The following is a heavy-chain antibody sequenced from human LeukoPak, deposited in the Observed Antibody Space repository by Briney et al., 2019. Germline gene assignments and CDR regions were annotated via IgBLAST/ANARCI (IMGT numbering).Heavy chain of an antibody. CDR2: IYYSGST. CDR3: ARDYDILTGYGMDV. CDR1: GGSISSGDYY. V-gene: IGHV4-30-4*01. J-gene: IGHJ6*02. D-gene: IGHD3-9*01. Sequence: SETLSLTCTVSGGSISSGDYYWSWIRQPPGKGLEWTGYIYYSGSTYYNPSLKSRVTISVDTSKNQFSLKLSSVTAADTAVYYCARDYDILTGYGMDVWGQGTTVTVSS.